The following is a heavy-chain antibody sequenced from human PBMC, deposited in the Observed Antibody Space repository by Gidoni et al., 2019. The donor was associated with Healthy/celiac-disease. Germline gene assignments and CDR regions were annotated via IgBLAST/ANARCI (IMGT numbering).Heavy chain of an antibody. CDR2: IRGSGGST. V-gene: IGHV3-23*01. CDR1: GFTFSSEA. Sequence: EVQLLESGGGLVQPGGSLRPSCAAPGFTFSSEAMSWVRQAPGKGLGWVSAIRGSGGSTYYADSVKGRFTISRDNSKNTLYLQMNSLRAEDTAVYYCAKAAAAGLGFFDYWGQGTLVTVSS. J-gene: IGHJ4*02. CDR3: AKAAAAGLGFFDY. D-gene: IGHD6-13*01.